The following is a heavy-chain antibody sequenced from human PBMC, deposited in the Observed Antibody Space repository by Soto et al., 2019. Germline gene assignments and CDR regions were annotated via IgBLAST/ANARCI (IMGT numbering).Heavy chain of an antibody. CDR2: ISYDGSNK. CDR1: GFTFSSYG. D-gene: IGHD2-8*01. V-gene: IGHV3-30*18. J-gene: IGHJ6*02. Sequence: GGSLRLSCAAAGFTFSSYGMHWVRQAPGKGLEWVAVISYDGSNKYYADSVKGRFTISRDNSKNTLYLQMNSLRAEDAAVYYWEKKTLLLVLGYYGMDFWGQGTTFTVS. CDR3: EKKTLLLVLGYYGMDF.